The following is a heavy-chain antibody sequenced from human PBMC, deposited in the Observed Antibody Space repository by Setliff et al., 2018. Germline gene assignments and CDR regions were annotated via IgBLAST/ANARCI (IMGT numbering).Heavy chain of an antibody. V-gene: IGHV3-15*07. D-gene: IGHD6-19*01. CDR2: IKGKTDGLTT. J-gene: IGHJ3*02. CDR3: ARPREQWLVLGFAFDI. CDR1: GFTFSNAW. Sequence: PGGSLRLSCAASGFTFSNAWMNWVRQAPGKGLEWVGRIKGKTDGLTTDYAAPVKGRFTISRDDSKNTLYLQMNSLKTEDTAVYYCARPREQWLVLGFAFDIWGQGTMVTVSS.